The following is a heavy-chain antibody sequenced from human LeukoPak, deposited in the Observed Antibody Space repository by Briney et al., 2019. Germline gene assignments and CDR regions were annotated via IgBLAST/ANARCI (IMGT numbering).Heavy chain of an antibody. CDR3: ARDGSNYYYGMDV. CDR1: GFTVSSYE. Sequence: PGGCLRLSWAASGFTVSSYEMKWVRQAAGKGREWVSYISCCGSTIYYADSVKGRFTISRDNAKNSLYLQMNSLRAEDTAVYYCARDGSNYYYGMDVWGKGTTVTVSS. CDR2: ISCCGSTI. V-gene: IGHV3-48*03. J-gene: IGHJ6*04. D-gene: IGHD3-10*01.